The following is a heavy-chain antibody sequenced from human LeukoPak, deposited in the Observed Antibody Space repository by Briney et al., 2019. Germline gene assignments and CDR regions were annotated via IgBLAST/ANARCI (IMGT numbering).Heavy chain of an antibody. Sequence: PGGSLRLSCAASGFTVSSNYMSWVRQAPGKGLEWVSVIYSGGSTYYADSVKGRFTISRDNSKHTLYLQMNSLRAEDTAVYYCARDCGGDCYSVFDYWGQGTLVTVSS. V-gene: IGHV3-66*01. CDR3: ARDCGGDCYSVFDY. J-gene: IGHJ4*02. CDR1: GFTVSSNY. D-gene: IGHD2-21*02. CDR2: IYSGGST.